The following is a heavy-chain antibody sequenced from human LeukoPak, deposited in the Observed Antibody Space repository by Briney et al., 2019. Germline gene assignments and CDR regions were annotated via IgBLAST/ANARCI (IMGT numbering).Heavy chain of an antibody. J-gene: IGHJ4*02. D-gene: IGHD1-26*01. CDR1: GFTFDDYA. V-gene: IGHV3-9*01. CDR3: AKESGSYYVEMGFFDY. CDR2: ISWNSGSI. Sequence: HPGGSLRLSCAASGFTFDDYAMHWVRQAPGKGLEWVSGISWNSGSIGYADSVKGRFTISRDNAKNSLYLQMNSLRAEDTAVYYCAKESGSYYVEMGFFDYWGQGTLVTVSS.